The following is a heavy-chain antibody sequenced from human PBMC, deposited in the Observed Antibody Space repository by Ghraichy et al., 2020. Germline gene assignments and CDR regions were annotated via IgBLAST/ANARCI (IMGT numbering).Heavy chain of an antibody. CDR1: GGSFSSHY. CDR2: ISASGSP. V-gene: IGHV4-4*09. J-gene: IGHJ4*02. CDR3: ARGKAISGMGFDS. D-gene: IGHD2-15*01. Sequence: SQTLLTCSVSGGSFSSHYWSWIRQPPGKGLEWIGHISASGSPNYDPTLNSRVTISVDTSKNQFSLKLNSVSAADTAVYYCARGKAISGMGFDSWGQGTLVTVSS.